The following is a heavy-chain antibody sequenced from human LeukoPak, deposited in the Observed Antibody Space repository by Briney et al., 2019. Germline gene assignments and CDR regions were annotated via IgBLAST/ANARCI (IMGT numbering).Heavy chain of an antibody. CDR3: ATSLYGDYVNYDAFDI. J-gene: IGHJ3*02. D-gene: IGHD4-17*01. Sequence: SETLSLTCTVSSASISSYFWSWIRQPPGKGLEWLGYIYNDGSTNYNPSLKSRVTISVDTSKNHFSLKLSSVTAADTAVYYCATSLYGDYVNYDAFDIWGQGTMVTVSS. CDR1: SASISSYF. V-gene: IGHV4-59*01. CDR2: IYNDGST.